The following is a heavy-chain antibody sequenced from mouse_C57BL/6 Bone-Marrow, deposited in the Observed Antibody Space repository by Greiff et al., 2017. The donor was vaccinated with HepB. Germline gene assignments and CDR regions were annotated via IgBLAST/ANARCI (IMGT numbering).Heavy chain of an antibody. Sequence: VQLQQPGAELVKPGASVKLSCKASGYTFTSYWMQWVKQRPGQGLEWIGEIDPSDSYTNYNQKFKGKATLTVDTSSSTAYMQLSSLTSEDSAVYYCARSDYYGSGPWCYFDVWGTGTTVTVSS. CDR3: ARSDYYGSGPWCYFDV. D-gene: IGHD1-1*01. J-gene: IGHJ1*03. V-gene: IGHV1-50*01. CDR2: IDPSDSYT. CDR1: GYTFTSYW.